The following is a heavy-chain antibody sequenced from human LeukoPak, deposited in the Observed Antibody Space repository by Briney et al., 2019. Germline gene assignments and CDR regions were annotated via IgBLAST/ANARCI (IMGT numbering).Heavy chain of an antibody. D-gene: IGHD6-13*01. CDR2: ISYDANIQ. V-gene: IGHV3-30*18. CDR3: AKDLGSTWYPKFDY. Sequence: VQPGGSLILSCAASGFTFNTYGMPWVRQAPGKGLEWVAAISYDANIQYYADSVKGRFTLSRDNSKNTLYLQMNSLRAEDTAVYYCAKDLGSTWYPKFDYWGQGTLVIVSS. J-gene: IGHJ4*02. CDR1: GFTFNTYG.